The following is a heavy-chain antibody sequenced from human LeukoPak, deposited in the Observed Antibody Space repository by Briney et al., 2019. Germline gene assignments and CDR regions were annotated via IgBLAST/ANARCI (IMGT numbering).Heavy chain of an antibody. Sequence: ASVKVSCKAFCYTLSSHCICWVRQAPGQRVGWVGWISAYNGNTNYAQKLQGRVTMTTDTSTSTAYMELRSLRSDDTAVYYCARATKALRYFDWLYPSDYWGQGTLVTVSS. J-gene: IGHJ4*02. CDR3: ARATKALRYFDWLYPSDY. CDR2: ISAYNGNT. D-gene: IGHD3-9*01. CDR1: CYTLSSHC. V-gene: IGHV1-18*01.